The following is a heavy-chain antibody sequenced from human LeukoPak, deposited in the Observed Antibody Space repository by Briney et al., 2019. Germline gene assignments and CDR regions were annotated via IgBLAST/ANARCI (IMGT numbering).Heavy chain of an antibody. Sequence: SETLSLSCTVSGGSISSYYWSWIRQPPGKGLEWIGYIYYSGSTNYNPSLKSRVTISVDTSKNQFSLKVNSVTAADTAVYYCARTTEDCSRTSSYQYWFDPWGQGTLVTVSS. CDR1: GGSISSYY. CDR3: ARTTEDCSRTSSYQYWFDP. J-gene: IGHJ5*02. V-gene: IGHV4-59*01. D-gene: IGHD2-2*01. CDR2: IYYSGST.